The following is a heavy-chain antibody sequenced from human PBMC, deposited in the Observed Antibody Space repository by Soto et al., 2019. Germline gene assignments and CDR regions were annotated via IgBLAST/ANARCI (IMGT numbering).Heavy chain of an antibody. V-gene: IGHV5-51*01. Sequence: PGESLKISCQSFGYTFTAYWIAWVRQMPGKGLEWMGIIFPADSEIRYSPSFRGHVTISADKSISTAYLQWSSLEASDTAMYYCARPLYPGYCTNGVGYSYDYWGKGTPVTVSS. J-gene: IGHJ4*02. CDR2: IFPADSEI. CDR1: GYTFTAYW. CDR3: ARPLYPGYCTNGVGYSYDY. D-gene: IGHD2-8*01.